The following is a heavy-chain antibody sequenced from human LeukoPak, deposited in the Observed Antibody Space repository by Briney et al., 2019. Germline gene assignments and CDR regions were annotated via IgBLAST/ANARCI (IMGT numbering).Heavy chain of an antibody. CDR3: ARDPAYGALDI. V-gene: IGHV3-7*01. J-gene: IGHJ3*02. CDR2: INPDGSEK. D-gene: IGHD2-21*01. CDR1: AFSFTTHY. Sequence: GETLRLSCVASAFSFTTHYMSWVRQAPGKGLEWVAIINPDGSEKSYVDSVKGRFTISRDNSDNLLYLNMNNLRAEDTALYYCARDPAYGALDIWGQGTVVTVSS.